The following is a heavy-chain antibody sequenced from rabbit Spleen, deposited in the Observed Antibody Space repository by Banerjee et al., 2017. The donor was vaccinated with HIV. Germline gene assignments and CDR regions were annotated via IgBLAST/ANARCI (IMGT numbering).Heavy chain of an antibody. CDR1: GFSFSSSYW. CDR3: ARDTSSSFSSYGMDL. D-gene: IGHD1-1*01. V-gene: IGHV1S45*01. CDR2: IYAGSSGNT. Sequence: QEQLVESGGGLVKPEGSLKLSCTASGFSFSSSYWIWWVRQAPGKGLEWIACIYAGSSGNTYFASWAKGRFTISKTSSTTVTLQMTSLTAADTATYFCARDTSSSFSSYGMDLWGQGTLVTVS. J-gene: IGHJ6*01.